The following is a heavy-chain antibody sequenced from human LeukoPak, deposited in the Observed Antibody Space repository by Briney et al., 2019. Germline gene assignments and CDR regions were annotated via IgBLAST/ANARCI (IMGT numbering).Heavy chain of an antibody. V-gene: IGHV3-48*01. CDR2: ISSSSSTI. Sequence: GGSLRLSCAASGFTFSSHSMNWVRQAPGKGLEWVSYISSSSSTIYYADSVKGRFTISRDNAKNSLYLQMNSLRAEDTAVYYCARDIYGFDYWGQGTLVTVSS. CDR1: GFTFSSHS. J-gene: IGHJ4*02. D-gene: IGHD4-17*01. CDR3: ARDIYGFDY.